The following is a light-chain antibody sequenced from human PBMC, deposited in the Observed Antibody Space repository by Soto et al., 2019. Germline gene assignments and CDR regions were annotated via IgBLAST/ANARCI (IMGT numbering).Light chain of an antibody. CDR3: QQYGSSPLYT. Sequence: EIVLTQSPGTLSLSPGERATLSCRASQSVSSSYLAWYQQKPGQAPRLLIYGASSRATGIPDRFSGSGSGNNFTLNISRLEPEDFAVYYCQQYGSSPLYTFGQGTKLEIK. J-gene: IGKJ2*01. V-gene: IGKV3-20*01. CDR2: GAS. CDR1: QSVSSSY.